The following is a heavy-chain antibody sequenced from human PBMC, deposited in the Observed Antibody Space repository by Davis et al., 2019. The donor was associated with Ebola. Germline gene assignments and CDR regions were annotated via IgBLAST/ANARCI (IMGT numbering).Heavy chain of an antibody. CDR1: GGSISSYY. Sequence: PSETLSLTCTVSGGSISSYYWSWIRQPPGKGLEWIGYIYYSGSTNYNPSLKSRVTISVDTSKNQFSLKLSSVTAADTAVYYCARGKDSGSPMYWYFDLWGRGTLVTVSS. D-gene: IGHD1-26*01. CDR2: IYYSGST. CDR3: ARGKDSGSPMYWYFDL. V-gene: IGHV4-59*01. J-gene: IGHJ2*01.